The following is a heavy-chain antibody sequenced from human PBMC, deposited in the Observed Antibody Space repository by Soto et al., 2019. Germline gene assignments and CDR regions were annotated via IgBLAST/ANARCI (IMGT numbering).Heavy chain of an antibody. CDR1: GGTFSSYA. J-gene: IGHJ5*02. CDR2: IIPMYGPA. V-gene: IGHV1-69*01. D-gene: IGHD3-10*01. CDR3: ARVTSMVRGVIANWFDP. Sequence: QVPLVQSGAEVKKPGSSVTVSCKASGGTFSSYAIHWVRQAPGHGLEWMGGIIPMYGPAKYAQRIQGRVTITADESTTTVYMELTSLTSQDTAVYYCARVTSMVRGVIANWFDPWGHGTLVTVSS.